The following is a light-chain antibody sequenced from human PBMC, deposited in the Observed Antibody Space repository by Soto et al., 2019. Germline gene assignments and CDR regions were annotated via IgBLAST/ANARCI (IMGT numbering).Light chain of an antibody. J-gene: IGKJ4*01. Sequence: DIQLTQSPSFLSASVGDRVTITCRASQGISNNLAWYQHNPGKPPKLLIYGASTLQSGVPSRFXXSGSGTEFTLTISSLQPEDFATYYCQQLNNYPRALTFGGGTKVEIK. V-gene: IGKV1-9*01. CDR3: QQLNNYPRALT. CDR2: GAS. CDR1: QGISNN.